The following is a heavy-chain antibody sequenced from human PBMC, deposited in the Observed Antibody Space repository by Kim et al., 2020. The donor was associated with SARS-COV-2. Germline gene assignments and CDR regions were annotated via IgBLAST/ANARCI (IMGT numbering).Heavy chain of an antibody. Sequence: SETLSLTCAVYGGSFSGYYWSWIRQPPGKGLEWIGEINHSGSTNYNPSLKSRVTISVDTSKNQFSLKLSSVTAADTAVYYCAREFGELSSMRYYYYGMDVWGQGTTVTVSS. CDR1: GGSFSGYY. V-gene: IGHV4-34*01. CDR3: AREFGELSSMRYYYYGMDV. CDR2: INHSGST. J-gene: IGHJ6*02. D-gene: IGHD3-10*01.